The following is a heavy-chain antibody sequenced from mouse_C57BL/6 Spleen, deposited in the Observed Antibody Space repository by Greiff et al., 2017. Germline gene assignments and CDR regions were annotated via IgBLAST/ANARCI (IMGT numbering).Heavy chain of an antibody. Sequence: EVKLQESGPELVKPGASVKISCKASGYSFTGYYMNWVKQSPEKSLEWIGEINPSTGGTTYNQKFKAKATLTVDKSSSTAYMQLKSLTSEDSAVYYCARDSSGYGYGGQGTTLTVSS. V-gene: IGHV1-42*01. CDR3: ARDSSGYGY. D-gene: IGHD3-2*02. CDR1: GYSFTGYY. J-gene: IGHJ2*01. CDR2: INPSTGGT.